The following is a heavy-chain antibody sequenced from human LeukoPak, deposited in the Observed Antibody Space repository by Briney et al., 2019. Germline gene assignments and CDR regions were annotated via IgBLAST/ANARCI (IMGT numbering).Heavy chain of an antibody. V-gene: IGHV3-23*01. D-gene: IGHD6-6*01. CDR2: IGGSGGST. Sequence: GGSLRLSCAASRFTFSIYAMSWVPQAPGKGLEWVSVIGGSGGSTHYADSVKGRFTISRDNSKKTLYLQMNSLRAEDTAVYYCAKDLGFSSSSIFDYWGQGTLVTVSS. CDR1: RFTFSIYA. CDR3: AKDLGFSSSSIFDY. J-gene: IGHJ4*02.